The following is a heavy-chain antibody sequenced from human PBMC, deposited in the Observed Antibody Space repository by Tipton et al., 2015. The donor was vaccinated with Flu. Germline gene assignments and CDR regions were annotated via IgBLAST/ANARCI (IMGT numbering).Heavy chain of an antibody. V-gene: IGHV3-30*02. Sequence: SGFLFDSSDMHWVRQAPGKGLEWVAFIQFHGGNQHYADSVKGRFTCSRDNSRSTLYLEMNSLRREDTAVYFCAKKSSTSWDAFDIWGQGTLVTVSS. D-gene: IGHD2/OR15-2a*01. CDR1: GFLFDSSD. CDR3: AKKSSTSWDAFDI. J-gene: IGHJ3*02. CDR2: IQFHGGNQ.